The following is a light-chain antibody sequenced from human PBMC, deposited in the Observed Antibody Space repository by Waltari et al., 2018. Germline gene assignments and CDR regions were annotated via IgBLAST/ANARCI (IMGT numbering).Light chain of an antibody. V-gene: IGKV1-33*01. CDR3: QQYDDPLT. Sequence: DIQMTQSPSSLSASVGDRVTITCQASQEINKFLNWNQQKPGKAPKLLISDASKLETGVPSRFTGSGSGTHFTFTISSLHPEDVATYYCQQYDDPLTFGGGTKVEIK. CDR1: QEINKF. J-gene: IGKJ4*01. CDR2: DAS.